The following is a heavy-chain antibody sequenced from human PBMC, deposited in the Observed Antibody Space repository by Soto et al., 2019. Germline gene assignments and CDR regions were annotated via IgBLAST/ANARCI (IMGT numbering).Heavy chain of an antibody. D-gene: IGHD3-22*01. CDR2: IYYSGST. Sequence: PSETLSLTCTVSGDSIRDYYWSWIRQPPGKGLEWIGYIYYSGSTKYNPSLKSRVTISLDTSRNQFSLKLNSVTAADTAVYYCARDRSYFDTSLGYWGQGTLVTVSS. V-gene: IGHV4-59*01. CDR1: GDSIRDYY. J-gene: IGHJ4*02. CDR3: ARDRSYFDTSLGY.